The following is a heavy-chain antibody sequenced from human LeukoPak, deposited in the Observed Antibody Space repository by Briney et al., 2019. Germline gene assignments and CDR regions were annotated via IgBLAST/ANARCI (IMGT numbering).Heavy chain of an antibody. CDR1: GYTFTSYG. Sequence: ASVKVSCKASGYTFTSYGISWVRQAPGQGLEWMGWISAYNGNTNYAQKLQGRVTMTTDTSTSTAYMELRSLRSDDTAVYYCASAYSSGWLAPAFDIWGQGTMVTVSS. J-gene: IGHJ3*02. CDR3: ASAYSSGWLAPAFDI. V-gene: IGHV1-18*01. D-gene: IGHD6-19*01. CDR2: ISAYNGNT.